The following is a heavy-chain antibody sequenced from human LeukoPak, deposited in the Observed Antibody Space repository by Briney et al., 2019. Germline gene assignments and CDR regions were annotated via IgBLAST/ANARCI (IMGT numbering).Heavy chain of an antibody. CDR3: ARAYSPPWITASYAFDM. J-gene: IGHJ3*02. CDR1: GFTFTTYS. CDR2: ITSSSSYI. Sequence: GGSLRLSCAASGFTFTTYSMNWVRQAPGKGLEWVSSITSSSSYIYYDDSVKGRFTISRDNAKNSLYLQMNSLRAEDTAIYYCARAYSPPWITASYAFDMWGQGTMVTVSS. V-gene: IGHV3-21*01. D-gene: IGHD5-12*01.